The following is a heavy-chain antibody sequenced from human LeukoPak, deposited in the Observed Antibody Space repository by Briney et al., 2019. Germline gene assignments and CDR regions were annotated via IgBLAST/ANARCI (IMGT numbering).Heavy chain of an antibody. V-gene: IGHV3-21*01. CDR1: GFTFDTTD. D-gene: IGHD2/OR15-2a*01. Sequence: GGSLRLSCAASGFTFDTTDMNWVRQAPGKGLEWVSFISSTSSDMSYADSVKGRFTISRDNAKNSLFLEMNSLRAEDTAVYFCAKDRMSVFVIIIPYLDYWGQGTLVTVSS. J-gene: IGHJ4*02. CDR2: ISSTSSDM. CDR3: AKDRMSVFVIIIPYLDY.